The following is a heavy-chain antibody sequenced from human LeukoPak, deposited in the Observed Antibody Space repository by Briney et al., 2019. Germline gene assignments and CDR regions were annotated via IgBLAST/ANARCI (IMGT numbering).Heavy chain of an antibody. CDR3: AKDLGYYYDSSGYYYSDY. D-gene: IGHD3-22*01. V-gene: IGHV3-23*01. CDR1: GFTFSSYA. J-gene: IGHJ4*02. CDR2: ISGSGGST. Sequence: PGASLRLSCAASGFTFSSYAMSWVRQAPGKGLGWVSAISGSGGSTYYADSVKGRFTISRDNSKNTLYLQMNSLRAEDTAVYYCAKDLGYYYDSSGYYYSDYWGQGTLVTVSS.